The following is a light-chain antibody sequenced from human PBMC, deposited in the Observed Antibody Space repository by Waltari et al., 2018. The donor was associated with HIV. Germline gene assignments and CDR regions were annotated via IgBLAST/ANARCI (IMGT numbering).Light chain of an antibody. CDR1: QDIDRF. CDR2: VAS. CDR3: QQTYRRPHT. V-gene: IGKV1-39*01. J-gene: IGKJ4*01. Sequence: DIQMTQSPSSLYASVGDRVTITCRASQDIDRFLHWYQQKPGKAPQLLIYVASNLQDGVPPRFSGSGSATEFTLTITSLQPDDFANYFCQQTYRRPHTFGGGTKLE.